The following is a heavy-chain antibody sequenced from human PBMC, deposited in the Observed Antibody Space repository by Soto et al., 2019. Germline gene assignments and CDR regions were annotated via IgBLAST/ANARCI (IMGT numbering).Heavy chain of an antibody. Sequence: QEQLVQSGAEVKKPGSSVKVSCKASGGLFSSYAISWVRQAPGQGLEWMGGIIPVFSTAYYAQKCQGRVTITADESTNTAYMELSSLRSEDTAMYYCARGRSGYVWFNEFWGQGSLVTVSS. CDR2: IIPVFSTA. D-gene: IGHD3-22*01. V-gene: IGHV1-69*01. CDR1: GGLFSSYA. J-gene: IGHJ4*02. CDR3: ARGRSGYVWFNEF.